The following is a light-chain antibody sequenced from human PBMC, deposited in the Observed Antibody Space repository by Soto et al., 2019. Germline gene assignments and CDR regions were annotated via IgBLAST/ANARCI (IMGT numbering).Light chain of an antibody. J-gene: IGLJ1*01. CDR2: DDN. CDR3: AGWDGSLKGFV. Sequence: QSVLTQPPSVSAAPGQKVTISCSGSSSNIGGNSVSWYQQLPGTAPKLLIYDDNKRPSGIPDRFSGSKSGTSATLGITGFQSEDEAEYFCAGWDGSLKGFVFGTGTKVTV. V-gene: IGLV1-51*01. CDR1: SSNIGGNS.